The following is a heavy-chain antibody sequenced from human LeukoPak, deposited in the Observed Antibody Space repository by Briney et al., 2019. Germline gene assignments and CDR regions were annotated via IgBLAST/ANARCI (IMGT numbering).Heavy chain of an antibody. CDR1: GDSVSITSAG. J-gene: IGHJ3*01. Sequence: SQTLSLTFAISGDSVSITSAGWNWVRQSPSRGLEWLGRRYYTSKWNTDYAVSVKSRIVVNPDTSKNQFSLQLNSVTSEDTAVYYCARGRASAFDVWGQGTMVTVSS. D-gene: IGHD6-25*01. CDR3: ARGRASAFDV. V-gene: IGHV6-1*01. CDR2: RYYTSKWNT.